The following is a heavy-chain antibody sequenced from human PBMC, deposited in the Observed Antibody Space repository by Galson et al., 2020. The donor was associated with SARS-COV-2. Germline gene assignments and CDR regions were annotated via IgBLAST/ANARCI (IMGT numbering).Heavy chain of an antibody. V-gene: IGHV4-59*08. Sequence: SETLSLTCSVSNGSISSDYWSWIRQTPGKGLEWIGSFHYDGSTNYNPSLRSRVTISIDPSKNQFSLKLSPVTAADSAVYYCARYTTSSVAFDFWGQGTLVTVSS. D-gene: IGHD6-6*01. CDR1: NGSISSDY. CDR2: FHYDGST. J-gene: IGHJ4*02. CDR3: ARYTTSSVAFDF.